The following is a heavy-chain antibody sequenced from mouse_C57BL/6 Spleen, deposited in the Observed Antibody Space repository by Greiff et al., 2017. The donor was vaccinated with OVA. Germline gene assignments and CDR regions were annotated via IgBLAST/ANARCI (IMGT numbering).Heavy chain of an antibody. CDR1: GYTFTSYW. Sequence: QVQLQQPGAELVKPGASVKLSCKASGYTFTSYWMQWVKQRPGQGLEWIGALDPSDSYTNYNQKFKGKATLTVDTSSRTAYMQLSSLTSEDSAVYYCARLRYGNYGFDYWGQGTTLTVSS. CDR2: LDPSDSYT. D-gene: IGHD2-10*02. CDR3: ARLRYGNYGFDY. V-gene: IGHV1-50*01. J-gene: IGHJ2*01.